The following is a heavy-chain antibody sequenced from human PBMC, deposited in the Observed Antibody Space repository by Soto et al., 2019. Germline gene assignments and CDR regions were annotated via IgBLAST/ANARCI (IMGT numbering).Heavy chain of an antibody. CDR1: GGSFSGYY. J-gene: IGHJ6*03. CDR2: INHSGST. V-gene: IGHV4-34*01. D-gene: IGHD3-3*01. CDR3: ARASPITIFGVYYYYMDV. Sequence: QVQLQQWGAGLLKPSETLSLTCAVYGGSFSGYYWSWIRQPPGKGLEWIGEINHSGSTNYNPSLKIRVTISVDTSKNQFSLKLSSVTAADTAVYSCARASPITIFGVYYYYMDVWGKGTTVTVSS.